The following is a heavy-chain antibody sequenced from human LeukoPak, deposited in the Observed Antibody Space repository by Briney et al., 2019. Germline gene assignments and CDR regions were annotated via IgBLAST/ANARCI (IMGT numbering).Heavy chain of an antibody. D-gene: IGHD6-13*01. CDR3: ARCWASSSYYLDY. V-gene: IGHV1-69*13. CDR2: IIPIFGTA. CDR1: GGTFSSYA. Sequence: SVKVSCKASGGTFSSYAISWVRQAPGQGLEWMGGIIPIFGTANYAQKFQGRVTITADESTSTAYMELSSLTSEDTAVYYCARCWASSSYYLDYWGQGTLVTVSS. J-gene: IGHJ4*02.